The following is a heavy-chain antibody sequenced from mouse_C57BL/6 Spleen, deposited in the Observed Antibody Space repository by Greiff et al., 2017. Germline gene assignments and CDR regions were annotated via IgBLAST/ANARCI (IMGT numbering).Heavy chain of an antibody. CDR3: ARSQLDY. J-gene: IGHJ2*01. CDR2: IDPSDSYT. CDR1: GYTFTSYW. V-gene: IGHV1-69*01. Sequence: QVQLKQPGAELVMPGASVKLSCKASGYTFTSYWMHWVKQRPGQGLEWIGEIDPSDSYTNYNQKFKGKSTLTVDKSSSTAYMQLSSLTSEDAAVYYCARSQLDYWGQGTTLTVSS.